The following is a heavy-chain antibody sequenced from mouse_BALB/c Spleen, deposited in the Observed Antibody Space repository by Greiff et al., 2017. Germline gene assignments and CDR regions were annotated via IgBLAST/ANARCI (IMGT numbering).Heavy chain of an antibody. Sequence: QVQLQQPGAELVRPGASVKLSCKASGYTFTSYWINWVKQRPGQGLEWIGNIYPSDSYTNYNQKFKDKATLTVDKSSSTAYMQLSSPTSEDSAVYYCTRSGGNYEGYYAMDYWGQGTSVTVSS. CDR3: TRSGGNYEGYYAMDY. D-gene: IGHD2-1*01. CDR1: GYTFTSYW. V-gene: IGHV1-69*02. CDR2: IYPSDSYT. J-gene: IGHJ4*01.